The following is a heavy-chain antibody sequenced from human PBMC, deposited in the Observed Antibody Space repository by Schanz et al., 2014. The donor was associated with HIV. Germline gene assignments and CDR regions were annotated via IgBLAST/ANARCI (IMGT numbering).Heavy chain of an antibody. CDR1: GFTFSSYA. D-gene: IGHD4-17*01. CDR3: AKGTIFHGDCLDY. CDR2: ISYDGSNK. Sequence: QVQLVESGGGVVQPGRSLRLSCAASGFTFSSYAMHWVRQAPGKGLEWVAVISYDGSNKNYADSVKGRFTISRDNSKNTLYLQMNSLRAEDTAVYYCAKGTIFHGDCLDYWGQGTLVTVSS. J-gene: IGHJ4*02. V-gene: IGHV3-30-3*01.